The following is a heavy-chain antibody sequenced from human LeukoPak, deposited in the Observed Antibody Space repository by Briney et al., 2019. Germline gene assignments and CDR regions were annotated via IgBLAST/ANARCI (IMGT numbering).Heavy chain of an antibody. CDR3: ARDRRDYNPCLDS. CDR1: GGSISGTNW. V-gene: IGHV4-4*02. J-gene: IGHJ4*02. Sequence: SGTLSLTCAVSGGSISGTNWWTWVRPPPGKGLEWIGEVYHRGSTNYNPSLKSRVTISVDKSKSQFSLKLSSVTAADTALYYCARDRRDYNPCLDSWGQGTLVTVS. CDR2: VYHRGST. D-gene: IGHD4-11*01.